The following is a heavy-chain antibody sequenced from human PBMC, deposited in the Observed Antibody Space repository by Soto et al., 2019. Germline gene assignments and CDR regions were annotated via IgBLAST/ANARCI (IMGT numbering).Heavy chain of an antibody. D-gene: IGHD2-2*01. V-gene: IGHV4-34*01. CDR1: GGSFSGYY. CDR2: INHSGST. Sequence: SETLSLTCAVYGGSFSGYYWSWIRQPPGKGLEWIGEINHSGSTNYNPSLKSRVTISVDTSKNQFSLKLSSVTAADTAVYYCASMRGDSSTLGYCSSTSCYWFDYWGQGTLVTVSS. J-gene: IGHJ4*02. CDR3: ASMRGDSSTLGYCSSTSCYWFDY.